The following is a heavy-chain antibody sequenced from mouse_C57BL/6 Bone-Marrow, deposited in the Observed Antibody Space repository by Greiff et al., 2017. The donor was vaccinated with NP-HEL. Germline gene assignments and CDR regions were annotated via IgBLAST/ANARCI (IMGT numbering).Heavy chain of an antibody. J-gene: IGHJ3*01. CDR1: GYTFTDYY. CDR3: ARDPPMVTTPFAY. CDR2: INPYNGGT. V-gene: IGHV1-19*01. D-gene: IGHD2-2*01. Sequence: EVQLQQSGPVLVKPGASVKMSCKASGYTFTDYYMNWVKQSHGKSLEWIGVINPYNGGTSYNQKFKGKATLTVDKSSSTAYMELNSLTSEDSAVYYSARDPPMVTTPFAYWGQGTLVTVSA.